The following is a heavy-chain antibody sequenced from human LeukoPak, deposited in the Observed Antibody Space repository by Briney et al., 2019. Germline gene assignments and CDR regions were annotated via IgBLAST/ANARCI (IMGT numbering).Heavy chain of an antibody. CDR2: IYTSGST. CDR1: GGSISSGSYY. D-gene: IGHD5-24*01. J-gene: IGHJ4*02. CDR3: ASTLVEMATIFDY. V-gene: IGHV4-61*02. Sequence: PSETLSPTCTVSGGSISSGSYYWSWIRQPAGKGLEWIGRIYTSGSTNYNPSLKGRVTISVDTSKNQFSLKLSSVTAADTAVYYCASTLVEMATIFDYWGQGTLVTVSS.